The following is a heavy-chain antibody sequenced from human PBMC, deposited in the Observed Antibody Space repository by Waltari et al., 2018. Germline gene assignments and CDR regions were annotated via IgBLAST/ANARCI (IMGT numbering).Heavy chain of an antibody. J-gene: IGHJ4*02. CDR1: GGTFSSYA. Sequence: QVQLVQSGAEVKKPGSSVKVSCKASGGTFSSYAISWVRQATGQGLEWMGRIIPILGIENYAQKFQGRVTITADKSTSTAYVELGSLRSEDTAVYYGARGNHFYGGNACWGYWGQGTLVTVSS. CDR2: IIPILGIE. V-gene: IGHV1-69*04. CDR3: ARGNHFYGGNACWGY. D-gene: IGHD4-17*01.